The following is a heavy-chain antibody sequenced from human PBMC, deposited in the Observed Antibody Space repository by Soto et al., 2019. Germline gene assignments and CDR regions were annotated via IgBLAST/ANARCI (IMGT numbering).Heavy chain of an antibody. CDR3: AREGGSYYRTLDP. CDR2: ISYDGSNK. D-gene: IGHD1-26*01. V-gene: IGHV3-30-3*01. J-gene: IGHJ5*02. Sequence: QVQLVESGGGVVQPGRSLRLSCAASGFTFSSYAMHWVRQAPGKGLEWVAVISYDGSNKYYADSVKGRFTISRDNSKNTLYMQMNSLRPEDTAVYYCAREGGSYYRTLDPWGKGTLVTVSS. CDR1: GFTFSSYA.